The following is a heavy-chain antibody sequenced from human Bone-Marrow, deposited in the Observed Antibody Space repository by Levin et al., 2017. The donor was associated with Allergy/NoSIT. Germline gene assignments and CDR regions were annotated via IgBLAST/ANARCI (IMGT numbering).Heavy chain of an antibody. D-gene: IGHD4-11*01. CDR1: GFTFSSYS. J-gene: IGHJ4*02. V-gene: IGHV3-21*01. CDR2: ISSSSSYI. CDR3: ARDKGGVTTPIDY. Sequence: GGSLRLSCAASGFTFSSYSMNWVRQAPGKGLEWVSSISSSSSYIYYADSVKGRFTISRDNAKNSLYLQMNSLRAEDTAVYYCARDKGGVTTPIDYWGQGTLVTVSS.